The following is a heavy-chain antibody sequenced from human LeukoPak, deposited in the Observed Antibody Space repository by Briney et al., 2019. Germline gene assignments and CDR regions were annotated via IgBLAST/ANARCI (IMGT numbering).Heavy chain of an antibody. CDR2: FDPEDGVR. V-gene: IGHV1-24*01. CDR1: GHSLNELS. J-gene: IGHJ4*02. CDR3: ARSSSVTIPGYYFDY. D-gene: IGHD2-21*01. Sequence: ASVKVSCKVSGHSLNELSMHWVRQVPGQGLEWMGGFDPEDGVRIYAQKFQDRVTLTEDTSADTAYMELSSLRSDDTAVYYCARSSSVTIPGYYFDYWGQGTLVTVSS.